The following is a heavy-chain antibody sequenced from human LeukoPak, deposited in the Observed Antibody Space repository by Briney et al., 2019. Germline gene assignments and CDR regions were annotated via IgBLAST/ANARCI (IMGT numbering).Heavy chain of an antibody. J-gene: IGHJ4*02. CDR2: IYHSGST. CDR1: GYSISSGYY. CDR3: ARQRVLGAVDNY. V-gene: IGHV4-38-2*01. D-gene: IGHD6-19*01. Sequence: PSETLSLTCDASGYSISSGYYWGWIRPPPGKGLEWIGSIYHSGSTYYNPSLKSRVTISVDTSKNQFSLKLSSVTAADTAVYYCARQRVLGAVDNYWGQGTLVTVSS.